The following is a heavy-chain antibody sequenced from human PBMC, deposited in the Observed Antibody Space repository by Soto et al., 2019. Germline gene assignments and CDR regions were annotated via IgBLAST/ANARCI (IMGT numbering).Heavy chain of an antibody. CDR1: GFTFSSYA. D-gene: IGHD2-2*01. CDR2: ISGSGGST. J-gene: IGHJ6*03. CDR3: AKSTSKGYYYYYYMDV. Sequence: GGSLRLSCAASGFTFSSYAMSWVRQAPGKGLEWVSAISGSGGSTYYADSVKGRFTISRDNSKNTLYLQMNSLRAEDTAVFYCAKSTSKGYYYYYYMDVWGKGTTVTVSS. V-gene: IGHV3-23*01.